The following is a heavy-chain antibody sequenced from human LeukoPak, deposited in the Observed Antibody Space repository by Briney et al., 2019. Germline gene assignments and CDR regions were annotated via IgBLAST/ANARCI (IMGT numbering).Heavy chain of an antibody. CDR2: ISAYNGNT. CDR3: ARDVVVTAVAGY. V-gene: IGHV1-18*01. J-gene: IGHJ4*02. Sequence: ASVKVSCKASGYTFSSYGISWVRQARGQGLEWMGWISAYNGNTNYAQKLQGRVTMTTDTSTSTAYMEVRSLRSDDTAVYYCARDVVVTAVAGYWGQGTLVTVSS. D-gene: IGHD2-2*01. CDR1: GYTFSSYG.